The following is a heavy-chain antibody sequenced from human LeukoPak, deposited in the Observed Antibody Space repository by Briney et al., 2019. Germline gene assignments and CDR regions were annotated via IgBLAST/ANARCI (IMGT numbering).Heavy chain of an antibody. J-gene: IGHJ4*02. CDR2: ISGSGGST. D-gene: IGHD1-14*01. Sequence: GGSLRLSCAASGFTFSSYSMNWVRQAPGKGLEWVSAISGSGGSTYYADSVKGRFTISRDNSKNTLYLQMNSLRAEDTAVYYCVRSRMYYFDYWGQGTPVTVSS. CDR1: GFTFSSYS. CDR3: VRSRMYYFDY. V-gene: IGHV3-23*01.